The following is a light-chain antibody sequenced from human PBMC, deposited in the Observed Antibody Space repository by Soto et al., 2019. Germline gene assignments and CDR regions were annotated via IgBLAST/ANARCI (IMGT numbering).Light chain of an antibody. CDR2: GAS. V-gene: IGKV3-20*01. Sequence: EIVLTQSPGTLSLSPGERATLSCRASQSVSSSYLAWYQHKPGQAPRLLIYGASSRYTGIPDRFSGSGSGTDFTLTISIRKPEDFSLDYCHQYGSSPQTSGQVNKLEIK. CDR3: HQYGSSPQT. J-gene: IGKJ2*01. CDR1: QSVSSSY.